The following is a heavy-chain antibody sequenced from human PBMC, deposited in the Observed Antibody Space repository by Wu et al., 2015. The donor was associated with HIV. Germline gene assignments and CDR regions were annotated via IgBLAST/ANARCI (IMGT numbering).Heavy chain of an antibody. CDR3: ARSHKWLQLRYAGNFDY. J-gene: IGHJ4*02. D-gene: IGHD5-12*01. V-gene: IGHV1-2*02. CDR2: INPKNGGT. Sequence: QVQLVQSGAEVKKPGSSVKVSCKASGGTFSSYAISWVRQAPGQGLEWMGWINPKNGGTDYARGFQGRLTMTRDMSSRTVYVELKRLTSEDTAMYFCARSHKWLQLRYAGNFDYWGQGT. CDR1: GGTFSSYA.